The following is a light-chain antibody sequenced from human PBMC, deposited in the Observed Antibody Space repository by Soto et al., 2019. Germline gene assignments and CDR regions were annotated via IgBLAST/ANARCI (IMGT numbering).Light chain of an antibody. J-gene: IGKJ2*01. V-gene: IGKV1-5*03. CDR1: QSISSW. CDR2: RAS. Sequence: DIQMTQSPSTLSASVGDRVTITCRASQSISSWLAWYQQKPGKAPNLLIYRASSLERGVPSRFSGSGSGTEFSITISNLQPDDFATYYCQRYNNYSYTFGQGTKLEIK. CDR3: QRYNNYSYT.